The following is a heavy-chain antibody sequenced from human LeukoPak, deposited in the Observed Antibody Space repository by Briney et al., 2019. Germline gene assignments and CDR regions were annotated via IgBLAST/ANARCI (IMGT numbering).Heavy chain of an antibody. J-gene: IGHJ6*02. V-gene: IGHV4-34*01. CDR2: INHSGST. CDR1: GGSFSGYY. Sequence: SETLSLTCAVYGGSFSGYYWSWIRQPPGKGLEWIGEINHSGSTNYNPSLKSRVTISVDTSKNQFSLKLSSVTAADTAVYYCARGRGDGYNEVWGQGTTVTVSS. CDR3: ARGRGDGYNEV. D-gene: IGHD5-24*01.